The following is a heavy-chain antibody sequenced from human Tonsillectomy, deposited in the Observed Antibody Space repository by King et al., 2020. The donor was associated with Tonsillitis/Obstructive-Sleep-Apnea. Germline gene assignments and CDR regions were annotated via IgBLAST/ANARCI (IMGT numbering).Heavy chain of an antibody. CDR2: INHSGST. J-gene: IGHJ4*02. CDR1: GGSFSGYH. Sequence: VQLQQWGAGLLKPSETLSLTCAVYGGSFSGYHWSWIRQPPGKGLEWIGEINHSGSTNYNPSLKSRVTISVDTFKNQFSLKLTSVTAADTAVYYCARGGRWGLALWGQGTLVTVSS. CDR3: ARGGRWGLAL. V-gene: IGHV4-34*01. D-gene: IGHD1-26*01.